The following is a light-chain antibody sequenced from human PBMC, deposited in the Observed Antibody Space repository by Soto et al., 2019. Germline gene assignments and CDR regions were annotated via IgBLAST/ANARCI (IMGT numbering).Light chain of an antibody. Sequence: DIVMTQSPDSLAVSLGERATINCKSSQSVLYSSNNKNYLSWYQQKPGQPPKLLIYWASTRESGVPDRFSGSGSGTDFTLTISSLQAEDAAVYYCHQYYSSPYPFGQGTKLEIK. V-gene: IGKV4-1*01. J-gene: IGKJ2*01. CDR1: QSVLYSSNNKNY. CDR3: HQYYSSPYP. CDR2: WAS.